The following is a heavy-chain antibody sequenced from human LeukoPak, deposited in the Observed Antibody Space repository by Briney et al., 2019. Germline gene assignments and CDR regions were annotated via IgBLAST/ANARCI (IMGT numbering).Heavy chain of an antibody. V-gene: IGHV3-48*03. D-gene: IGHD4-23*01. CDR2: ISSSGTTI. Sequence: GGSLRLSCAASGFTFSSYEMNWVRQAPGKGLEWVSYISSSGTTIYYADSVKGRFTISRDNAKNSLYLQMNSLRAEDTAVYYCARGRYGDHGGSLGYWGQGTLVTVSS. CDR1: GFTFSSYE. J-gene: IGHJ4*02. CDR3: ARGRYGDHGGSLGY.